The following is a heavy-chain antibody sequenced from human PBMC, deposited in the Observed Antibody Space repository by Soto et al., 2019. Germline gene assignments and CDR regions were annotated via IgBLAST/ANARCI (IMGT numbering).Heavy chain of an antibody. V-gene: IGHV3-21*01. D-gene: IGHD3-16*01. CDR2: ISSSGRNI. J-gene: IGHJ4*02. CDR3: AREFMISFAGENFDY. Sequence: PGGSLRLSCAASGFSFSSYSMNWVRQAPGKGLEWVSSISSSGRNIYYADSVKGRFTISRDNAEKSLYLQVNSLRAEDTAVYYCAREFMISFAGENFDYWGQGTMVAVYS. CDR1: GFSFSSYS.